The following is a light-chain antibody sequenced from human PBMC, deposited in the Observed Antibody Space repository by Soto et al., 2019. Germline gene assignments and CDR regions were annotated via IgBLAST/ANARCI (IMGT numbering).Light chain of an antibody. CDR2: EVS. J-gene: IGLJ1*01. V-gene: IGLV2-14*01. Sequence: QSALTQPASVSGSPGQSITISCTGSSSDVGAYTSVSWYQQHPGKAPKLMIYEVSNWPSGVSRRFSGSKSGNTASLTISVLQAEDEAHYYCSSYTSDNRNYVFGTGTKLTVL. CDR3: SSYTSDNRNYV. CDR1: SSDVGAYTS.